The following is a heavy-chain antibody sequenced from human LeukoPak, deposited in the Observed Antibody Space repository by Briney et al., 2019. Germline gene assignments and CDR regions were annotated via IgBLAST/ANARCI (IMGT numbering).Heavy chain of an antibody. J-gene: IGHJ5*02. Sequence: ASVKVSCKASGYTFTSYAMNWVRQAPGQGREWMGWINTNTGNPTYAQGFTGRFVFSLDTSVSTAYLQIGSLKAEDTAVYYCAREIAVAGICWFDPWGQGTLVTVSS. CDR1: GYTFTSYA. CDR2: INTNTGNP. D-gene: IGHD6-19*01. CDR3: AREIAVAGICWFDP. V-gene: IGHV7-4-1*01.